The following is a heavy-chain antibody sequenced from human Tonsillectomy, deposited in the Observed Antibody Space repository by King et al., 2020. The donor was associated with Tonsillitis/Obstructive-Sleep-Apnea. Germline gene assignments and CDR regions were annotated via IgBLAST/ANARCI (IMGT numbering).Heavy chain of an antibody. J-gene: IGHJ6*02. D-gene: IGHD4-11*01. CDR3: ANPDYSYYGMDV. CDR1: GFTFNNYA. Sequence: EVQLVESGGGLVQPGGSLRLSCAASGFTFNNYAMSWVRQAPGKGLEWVSSISGSGDSTYYADSVKGRFIISRDNSKNALYLQMNSLRAEDTAVYYCANPDYSYYGMDVWGQGTTVTVSS. CDR2: ISGSGDST. V-gene: IGHV3-23*04.